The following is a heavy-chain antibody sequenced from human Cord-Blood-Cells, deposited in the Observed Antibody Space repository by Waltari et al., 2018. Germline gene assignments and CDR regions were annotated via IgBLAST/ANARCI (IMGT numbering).Heavy chain of an antibody. CDR3: ARARDYDSSGFDY. J-gene: IGHJ4*02. CDR2: INPNSGGT. Sequence: QVQLVQSGAEVMKPGASVKVSCKASGYTFTGYYMHWVRQAPGQGLEWMGWINPNSGGTNYAQKFQGWVTMTRETSISTAYMELSRLRSDDTAVYYCARARDYDSSGFDYWGQGTLVTVSS. D-gene: IGHD3-22*01. CDR1: GYTFTGYY. V-gene: IGHV1-2*04.